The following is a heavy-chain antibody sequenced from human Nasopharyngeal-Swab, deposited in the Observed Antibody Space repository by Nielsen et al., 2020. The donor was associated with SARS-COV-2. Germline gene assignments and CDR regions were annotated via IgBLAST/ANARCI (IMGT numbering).Heavy chain of an antibody. J-gene: IGHJ4*02. D-gene: IGHD2-2*02. Sequence: GSLRLSCKGSGYSFTSYWIGWVRQMPGKGLEWMGIIYPGDSDTRYSPSFQGQVTISADKSISTACLQWSSLKASDTAMYYCARLLVPAAIRPLYYFDYWGQGTLVTVSS. CDR3: ARLLVPAAIRPLYYFDY. V-gene: IGHV5-51*01. CDR1: GYSFTSYW. CDR2: IYPGDSDT.